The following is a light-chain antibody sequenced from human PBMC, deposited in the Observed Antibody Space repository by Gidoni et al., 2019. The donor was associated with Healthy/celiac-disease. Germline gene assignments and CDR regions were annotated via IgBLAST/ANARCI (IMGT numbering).Light chain of an antibody. CDR1: SSDVGSYNL. Sequence: ISCTGTSSDVGSYNLVSWYQQHPGKAPKLMIYEVSKRPSGVSNRFSGSKSGNTASLTISGLQAEDEADYYCCSYAGSSTYVVFGGGTKLTVL. CDR2: EVS. CDR3: CSYAGSSTYVV. V-gene: IGLV2-23*02. J-gene: IGLJ2*01.